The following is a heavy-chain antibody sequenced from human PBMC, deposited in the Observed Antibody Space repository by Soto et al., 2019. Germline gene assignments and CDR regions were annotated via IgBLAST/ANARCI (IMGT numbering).Heavy chain of an antibody. CDR2: IYYSGST. CDR3: ARDGESSGLDY. CDR1: GGSISSYY. D-gene: IGHD3-10*01. J-gene: IGHJ4*02. Sequence: SETLSLTCTVSGGSISSYYWSWIRQPPGKGLEWIGYIYYSGSTNYNPSLKSRVTISVDTSKNQFSLKLSSVTAADTAVYYCARDGESSGLDYWGQGTLVTVS. V-gene: IGHV4-59*01.